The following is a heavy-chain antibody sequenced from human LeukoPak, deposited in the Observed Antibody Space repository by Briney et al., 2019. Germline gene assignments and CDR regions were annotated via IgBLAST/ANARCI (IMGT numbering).Heavy chain of an antibody. J-gene: IGHJ4*02. V-gene: IGHV4-4*07. CDR1: GGSIGTYY. CDR3: ARVWSGYSNFDY. CDR2: IYTSGST. D-gene: IGHD3-3*01. Sequence: SETLSLTCTVSGGSIGTYYWSWIRQPAGKGLEWIGRIYTSGSTNYNPSLKSRVTMSVDTSKNQFSLKLSSVTAADTAVYYCARVWSGYSNFDYWGQGTLVTVSS.